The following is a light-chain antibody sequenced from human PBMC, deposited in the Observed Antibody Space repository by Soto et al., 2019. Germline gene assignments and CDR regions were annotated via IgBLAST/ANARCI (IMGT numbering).Light chain of an antibody. V-gene: IGLV1-40*01. J-gene: IGLJ2*01. CDR2: GNN. CDR3: QSYDSSLSGWV. CDR1: SSNIGAGYD. Sequence: QSVLTQPPSVSGAPGQRVTISCTGSSSNIGAGYDVHWYQHLPGTAPKLLISGNNNRPSGVPDRFSGSKSGTSASLAITGLQDEDEADYYCQSYDSSLSGWVFGGGTKLTVL.